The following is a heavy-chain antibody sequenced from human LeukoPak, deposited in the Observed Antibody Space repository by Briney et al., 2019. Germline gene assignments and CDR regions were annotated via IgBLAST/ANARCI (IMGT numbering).Heavy chain of an antibody. D-gene: IGHD6-19*01. Sequence: GGSLRLSCVASGFPFDIYWMSWVRQGPGKGLEWVANIKSDGTEGYYADSVKGRLTVSRDSAKNSLFLQMNSLRVEDTAVYYCAKEKTVAGWYFDLWGRGTVVTVSS. J-gene: IGHJ2*01. CDR1: GFPFDIYW. CDR3: AKEKTVAGWYFDL. CDR2: IKSDGTEG. V-gene: IGHV3-7*01.